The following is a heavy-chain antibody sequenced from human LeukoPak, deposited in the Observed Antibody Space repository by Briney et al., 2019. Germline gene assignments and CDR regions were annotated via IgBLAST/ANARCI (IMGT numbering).Heavy chain of an antibody. V-gene: IGHV1-2*02. CDR1: GYTFTSYY. CDR2: INPNSGDR. CDR3: ARVYDIFGSGSHSDF. D-gene: IGHD3-10*01. J-gene: IGHJ4*02. Sequence: GASLKVSCTASGYTFTSYYMHWVRQAPGQGLEWMGWINPNSGDRNYAQKFQGRVTMTRDTTISTAYMELSRLRSDDTAVYYCARVYDIFGSGSHSDFWGQGTLVTVSS.